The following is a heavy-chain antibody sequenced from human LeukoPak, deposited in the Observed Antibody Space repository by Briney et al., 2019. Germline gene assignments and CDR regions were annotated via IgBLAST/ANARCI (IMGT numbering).Heavy chain of an antibody. CDR2: IYYSGST. Sequence: KSSQTLSLTCTVPGGSISSGGYYWSWIRQHPGKGLEWIGYIYYSGSTYYNPSLKSRVTISVDTTKNQFSLKLSSVTAADTAVYYCARVTMGWFDPWGQGTLVTVSS. J-gene: IGHJ5*02. D-gene: IGHD1-1*01. CDR1: GGSISSGGYY. CDR3: ARVTMGWFDP. V-gene: IGHV4-31*03.